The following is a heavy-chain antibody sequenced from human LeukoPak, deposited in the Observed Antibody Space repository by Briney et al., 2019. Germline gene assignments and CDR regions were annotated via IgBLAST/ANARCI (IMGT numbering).Heavy chain of an antibody. CDR2: IYPGDSDT. CDR1: GYSFTSYW. V-gene: IGHV5-51*01. Sequence: GESLKISCKGSGYSFTSYWIGWVRPMPGKGLEWMGIIYPGDSDTRYSPSFQGQVTISADKSISTAYLQWSSLKASDTAMYYCARDTYYYGSSLGFDYWGQGTLVTVSS. J-gene: IGHJ4*02. CDR3: ARDTYYYGSSLGFDY. D-gene: IGHD3-22*01.